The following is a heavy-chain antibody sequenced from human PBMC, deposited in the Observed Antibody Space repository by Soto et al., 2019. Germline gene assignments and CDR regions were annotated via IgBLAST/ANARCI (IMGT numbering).Heavy chain of an antibody. CDR2: IYYSGST. D-gene: IGHD5-18*01. Sequence: SETLSLTCTVSGGSISSGGYYWSWIRQHPGKGLEWIGYIYYSGSTYYNPSLKSRVTISVDTSKNQFSLKLSSVTAADTAVYYCARITIKLWTGYYYYGMDVWGQGTTLTVSS. CDR3: ARITIKLWTGYYYYGMDV. CDR1: GGSISSGGYY. J-gene: IGHJ6*02. V-gene: IGHV4-31*03.